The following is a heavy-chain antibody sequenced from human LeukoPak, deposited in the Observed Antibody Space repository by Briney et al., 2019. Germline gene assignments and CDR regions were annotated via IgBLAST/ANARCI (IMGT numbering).Heavy chain of an antibody. CDR3: ARARVWFGECLDY. V-gene: IGHV4-34*01. Sequence: SETLSLTCAVYGGSFSGYYWSWIRQPPGKGLEWIGEINHSGSTNYNPSLKSRVTISVDTSKNQFSLKLSSVTAADTAVYYRARARVWFGECLDYWGQGTLVTVSS. CDR1: GGSFSGYY. D-gene: IGHD3-10*01. CDR2: INHSGST. J-gene: IGHJ4*02.